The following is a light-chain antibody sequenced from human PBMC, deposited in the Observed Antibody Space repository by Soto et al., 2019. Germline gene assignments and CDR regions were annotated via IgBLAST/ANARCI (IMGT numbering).Light chain of an antibody. CDR2: AAS. Sequence: DIPMTQSPSSLSASVGDRVTITCRASQSISSYLNWYQQKPGKAPKLLIYAASSLQSGVPSRFSGSGSGTDFTLTISSLQPEDFATYYCQQSYGTPPYTFGQGTKLEIK. V-gene: IGKV1-39*01. CDR1: QSISSY. CDR3: QQSYGTPPYT. J-gene: IGKJ2*01.